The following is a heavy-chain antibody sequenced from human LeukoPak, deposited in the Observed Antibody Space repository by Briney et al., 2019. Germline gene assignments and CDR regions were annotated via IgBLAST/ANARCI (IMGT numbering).Heavy chain of an antibody. D-gene: IGHD1-26*01. V-gene: IGHV3-20*04. CDR1: GCIIDDYG. CDR3: ARGRSYSGSYFDASDI. J-gene: IGHJ3*02. Sequence: GGTLRLSCAASGCIIDDYGMTWVRQAPGKGLEWVSGINWNGGSTGYADSVKGRFTISRDNAKNSLYLQMNSLRAEETALYYCARGRSYSGSYFDASDIWGQGTMVTVSS. CDR2: INWNGGST.